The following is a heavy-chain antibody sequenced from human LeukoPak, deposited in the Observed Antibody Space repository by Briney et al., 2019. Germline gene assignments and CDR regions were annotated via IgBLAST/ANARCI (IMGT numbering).Heavy chain of an antibody. D-gene: IGHD2-15*01. V-gene: IGHV4-39*07. J-gene: IGHJ4*02. CDR2: INHSGST. CDR3: ARLKRI. CDR1: GGSISSSSYY. Sequence: PSETLSLTCTVSGGSISSSSYYWGWIRQPPGKGLEWIGEINHSGSTNYNPSLKSRVTISVDTSKNQFSLKVSSVTAADTAVYYCARLKRIWGQGTLVTVSS.